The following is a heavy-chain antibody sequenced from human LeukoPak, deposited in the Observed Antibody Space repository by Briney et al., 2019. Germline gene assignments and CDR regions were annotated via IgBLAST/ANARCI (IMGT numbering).Heavy chain of an antibody. CDR1: GNSFTSHW. D-gene: IGHD3-3*01. V-gene: IGHV5-51*01. CDR2: IYPGDSDT. Sequence: GESLKISCKGSGNSFTSHWIGWVRQMPGKGLEWMGIIYPGDSDTRYSPSFQGQVTISADKSISTAYLQWSSLKASDTAMYYCARGIAKRDFWSGYPADYWGQGTLVTVSS. CDR3: ARGIAKRDFWSGYPADY. J-gene: IGHJ4*02.